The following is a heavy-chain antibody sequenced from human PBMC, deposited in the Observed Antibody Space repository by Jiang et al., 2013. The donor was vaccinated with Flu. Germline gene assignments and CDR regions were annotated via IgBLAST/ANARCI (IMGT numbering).Heavy chain of an antibody. Sequence: LLKPSETLSLTCTVSGGSISSYYWSWIRQPPGKGLEWIGYIYYSGSTNYNPSLKSRVTISVDTSKNQFSLKLSSVTAADTAVYYCARVDCGGDCYGSYYYYGMDVWGQGTTVTVSS. V-gene: IGHV4-59*01. CDR2: IYYSGST. CDR1: GGSISSYY. J-gene: IGHJ6*02. CDR3: ARVDCGGDCYGSYYYYGMDV. D-gene: IGHD2-21*02.